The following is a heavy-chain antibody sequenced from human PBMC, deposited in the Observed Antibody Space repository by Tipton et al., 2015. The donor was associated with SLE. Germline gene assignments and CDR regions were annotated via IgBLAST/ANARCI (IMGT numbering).Heavy chain of an antibody. D-gene: IGHD3-3*01. V-gene: IGHV4-59*01. CDR2: IYYSGST. J-gene: IGHJ3*02. Sequence: TLSLTCTVSGGSISSYYWSWIRQPPGKELEWIGYIYYSGSTNYNPSLKSRVTISVDTSKNQFSLKLSSVTAADTAVYYCARVRFLEGAFDIWGQGTMVTVSS. CDR3: ARVRFLEGAFDI. CDR1: GGSISSYY.